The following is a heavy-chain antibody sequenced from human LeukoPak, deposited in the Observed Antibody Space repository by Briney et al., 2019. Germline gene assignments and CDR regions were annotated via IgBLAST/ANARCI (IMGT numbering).Heavy chain of an antibody. D-gene: IGHD2-2*01. Sequence: GESLKISCKGSGYSFTSYWIGWARQMPGKGLEWMGIIYPGDSDTRYSPSFQGQVTISADKSISTAYLQWSSLKASDTAMYYCARLGGYCSSTSCYGFDPWGQGTLVTVSS. CDR3: ARLGGYCSSTSCYGFDP. V-gene: IGHV5-51*01. CDR2: IYPGDSDT. CDR1: GYSFTSYW. J-gene: IGHJ5*02.